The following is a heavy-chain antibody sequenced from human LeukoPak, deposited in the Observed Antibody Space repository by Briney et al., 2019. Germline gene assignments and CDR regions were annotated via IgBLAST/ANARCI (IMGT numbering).Heavy chain of an antibody. V-gene: IGHV1-18*01. CDR2: ISAYNGNT. Sequence: GASVKVSCKASGYTFTSYGISWVRQAPGQGLEWMGWISAYNGNTNYAQKLQGRVTMTTDTSTSTAYMELRSLRSDDTAVYYCARNPPDYSYYGMDVWGQGTTVTVSS. CDR1: GYTFTSYG. J-gene: IGHJ6*02. CDR3: ARNPPDYSYYGMDV.